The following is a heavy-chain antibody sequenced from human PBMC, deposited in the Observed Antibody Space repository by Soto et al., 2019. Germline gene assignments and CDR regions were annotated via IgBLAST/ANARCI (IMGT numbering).Heavy chain of an antibody. J-gene: IGHJ5*02. CDR1: GGSISSSSYY. Sequence: SETLSLTCTVSGGSISSSSYYWGWIRQPPGKGLEWIGSIYYSGSTYYNPSLKSRVTISVDTSKNQFSLKLSSVTAADTAVYYCARAYYDILTGYRLNWFDPCGQGTLVTVSS. D-gene: IGHD3-9*01. CDR3: ARAYYDILTGYRLNWFDP. CDR2: IYYSGST. V-gene: IGHV4-39*01.